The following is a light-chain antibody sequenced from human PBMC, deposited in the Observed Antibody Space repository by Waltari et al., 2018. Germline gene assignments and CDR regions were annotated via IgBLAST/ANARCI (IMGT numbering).Light chain of an antibody. CDR1: QSVSSN. CDR2: GAS. Sequence: EIVMTQSPATLSVSPGERVTLSCRASQSVSSNLALYQQKPGQAPRLLIYGASTRATGIPARFSGGGSGTQFTLTISSMQSEDFAVYYCQQYNNWSYTFGQGTKLEIK. V-gene: IGKV3-15*01. J-gene: IGKJ2*01. CDR3: QQYNNWSYT.